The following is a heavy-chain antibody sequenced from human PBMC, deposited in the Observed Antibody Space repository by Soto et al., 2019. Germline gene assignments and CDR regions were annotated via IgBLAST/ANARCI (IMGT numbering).Heavy chain of an antibody. CDR1: GFTFINYY. Sequence: GGSLRLSCAASGFTFINYYMNWVRQAPGKGPEWVSSISGGGDRSYYADSVKGQFTISRDNSKNTVYLQMNSLRAEDTAVYYCAKTLSAGSRTLDYWGQGTLVTVSS. CDR3: AKTLSAGSRTLDY. J-gene: IGHJ4*01. CDR2: ISGGGDRS. V-gene: IGHV3-23*01.